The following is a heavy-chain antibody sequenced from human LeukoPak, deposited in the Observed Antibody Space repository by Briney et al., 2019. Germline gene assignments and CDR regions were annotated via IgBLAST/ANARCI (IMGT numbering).Heavy chain of an antibody. CDR1: GFTFSSCA. D-gene: IGHD3-9*01. J-gene: IGHJ4*02. CDR3: ARGLRYFDWLLDY. CDR2: VSGNGGST. V-gene: IGHV3-23*01. Sequence: GGSLRLSCVASGFTFSSCAMNWVRQGPGKGLDWVSSVSGNGGSTYYADSVKGRFTISRDNSKNTLYLQMKNLRAEDTAVYYCARGLRYFDWLLDYWGQGTLVTVSS.